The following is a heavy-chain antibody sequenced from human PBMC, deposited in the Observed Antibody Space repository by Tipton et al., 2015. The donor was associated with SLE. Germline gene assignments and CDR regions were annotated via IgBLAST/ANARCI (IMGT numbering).Heavy chain of an antibody. CDR2: GYATGTT. Sequence: TLSLTCTVSGASISSFYWTWIRQPAGKGLEWIGRGYATGTTNYNPSLTSRVTMSLDTSKNQFSLKLISVAAADMAVYYCARGSPGRSEGHYKDYHYGIDVWGQGTTVTVSS. V-gene: IGHV4-4*07. CDR3: ARGSPGRSEGHYKDYHYGIDV. J-gene: IGHJ6*02. D-gene: IGHD3-9*01. CDR1: GASISSFY.